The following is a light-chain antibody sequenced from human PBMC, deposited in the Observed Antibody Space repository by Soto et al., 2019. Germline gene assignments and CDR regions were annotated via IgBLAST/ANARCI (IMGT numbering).Light chain of an antibody. Sequence: ANRMAQAPSSFSASTGGRVTINCRASQGISSYLAWYQQKPGKAPKRLIYAASSLQSGVPSRFSGSGSGTEFTLTISSLQPEDFATYYCLQHNSYPWTFGQGTKVDIK. CDR2: AAS. CDR3: LQHNSYPWT. J-gene: IGKJ1*01. CDR1: QGISSY. V-gene: IGKV1-8*01.